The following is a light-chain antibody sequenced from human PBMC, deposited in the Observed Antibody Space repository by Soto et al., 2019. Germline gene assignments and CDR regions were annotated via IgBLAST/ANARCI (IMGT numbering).Light chain of an antibody. J-gene: IGKJ1*01. CDR3: QQYNSYSWT. CDR2: DAS. CDR1: QSISNW. Sequence: DIQMTQSPSTLSASVGDRVTITCRASQSISNWLAWYQQKPGKAPKLLIYDASSLESGVPSRFSGSGSGTEFTLTISSLQPDDFATYYCQQYNSYSWTFGRGTKVDIK. V-gene: IGKV1-5*01.